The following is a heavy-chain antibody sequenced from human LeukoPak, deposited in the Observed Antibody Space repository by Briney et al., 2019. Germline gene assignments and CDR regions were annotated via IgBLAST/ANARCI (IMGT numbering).Heavy chain of an antibody. Sequence: PSETLSLTCTVSGGSISSSTYYWGWIRQPPGKGLEWIGRIYYSGSTYYNASLKSRVTISADTSKNQFSLKLSSVTAADTAVYYCARPLSGSSSWHGDAFDIWGQGTVVTVSS. V-gene: IGHV4-39*01. CDR1: GGSISSSTYY. CDR3: ARPLSGSSSWHGDAFDI. D-gene: IGHD6-13*01. CDR2: IYYSGST. J-gene: IGHJ3*02.